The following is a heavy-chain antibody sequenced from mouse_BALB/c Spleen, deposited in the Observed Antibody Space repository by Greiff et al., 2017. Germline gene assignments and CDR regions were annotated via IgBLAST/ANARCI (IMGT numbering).Heavy chain of an antibody. CDR3: ARSGYYGSSPYWYFDV. Sequence: EVQVVESGGGLVQPGGSRKLSCAASGFTFSSFGMHWVRQAPEKGLEWVAYISSGSSTIYYADTVKGRFTISRDNPKNTLFLQMTSLRSEDTAMYYCARSGYYGSSPYWYFDVWGAGTTVTVSS. CDR1: GFTFSSFG. V-gene: IGHV5-17*02. D-gene: IGHD1-1*01. J-gene: IGHJ1*01. CDR2: ISSGSSTI.